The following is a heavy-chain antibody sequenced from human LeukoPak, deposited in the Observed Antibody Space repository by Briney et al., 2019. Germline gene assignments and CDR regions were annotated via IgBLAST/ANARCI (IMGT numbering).Heavy chain of an antibody. CDR3: ARLERGGYYSHRIRY. J-gene: IGHJ4*02. V-gene: IGHV4-34*01. CDR1: GGSFSGYY. D-gene: IGHD3-22*01. Sequence: SETLSLTCAVYGGSFSGYYWSWIRQPPGKGLEWIGEINHSGSTNYNPSLKSRVTISVDTSKNQFSLKLSSVTAADMAVYYCARLERGGYYSHRIRYWGQGTLVTVSS. CDR2: INHSGST.